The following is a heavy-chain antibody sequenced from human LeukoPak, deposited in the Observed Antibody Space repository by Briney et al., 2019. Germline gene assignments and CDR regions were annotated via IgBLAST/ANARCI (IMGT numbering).Heavy chain of an antibody. CDR2: ISYDGSNK. V-gene: IGHV3-30-3*01. CDR1: GFTFSSYA. CDR3: AREARRRDGPLDP. D-gene: IGHD5-24*01. Sequence: GRSLRLSCAASGFTFSSYAMHWVRQAPGKGLEWVAVISYDGSNKYYADSVKGRFTISRDNSKNTLYLQMNSLRAEDTAVYYCAREARRRDGPLDPWGQGTLVTVSS. J-gene: IGHJ5*02.